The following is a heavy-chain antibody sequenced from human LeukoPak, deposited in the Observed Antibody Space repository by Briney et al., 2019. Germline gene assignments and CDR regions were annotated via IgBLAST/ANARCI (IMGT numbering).Heavy chain of an antibody. CDR3: AREGVRGNYYYYMDV. CDR2: ISAYNGNT. Sequence: ASVKVSCKASGYTFTSYGISWVRQAPGQGLEWMGWISAYNGNTNYAQKLQGRVTMTTDTSTSTAYMELRSLRSDDTAVYYCAREGVRGNYYYYMDVWGKGTTVTVSS. V-gene: IGHV1-18*01. D-gene: IGHD3-10*01. J-gene: IGHJ6*03. CDR1: GYTFTSYG.